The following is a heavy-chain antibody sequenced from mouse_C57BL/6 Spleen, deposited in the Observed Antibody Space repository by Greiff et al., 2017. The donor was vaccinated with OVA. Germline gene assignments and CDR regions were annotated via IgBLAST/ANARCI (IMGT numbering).Heavy chain of an antibody. CDR1: GYTFTSYW. J-gene: IGHJ1*03. V-gene: IGHV1-5*01. CDR3: TRCLYYDYDGYWYFDV. CDR2: IYPGNSDT. D-gene: IGHD2-4*01. Sequence: EVQLQESGTVLARPGASVKMSCKTSGYTFTSYWMHWVKQRPGQGLEWIGAIYPGNSDTSYNQKFKGKAKLTAVTSASTAYMELSSLTNEDSAVYYGTRCLYYDYDGYWYFDVWGTGTTVTVSS.